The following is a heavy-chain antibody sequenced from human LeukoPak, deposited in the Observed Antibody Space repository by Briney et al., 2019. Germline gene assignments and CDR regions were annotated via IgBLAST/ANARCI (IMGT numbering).Heavy chain of an antibody. CDR1: GYTFTGYY. D-gene: IGHD6-13*01. Sequence: ASVKVSCKASGYTFTGYYIHWVRQAPGQGLEWMGWINPNSGGTNYAQKFQGRVTMTRDTSISTAYMELSRLRSDDTAVYYCARDGAGSSWYGRRLDYWGQGTLVTVSS. CDR2: INPNSGGT. V-gene: IGHV1-2*02. J-gene: IGHJ4*02. CDR3: ARDGAGSSWYGRRLDY.